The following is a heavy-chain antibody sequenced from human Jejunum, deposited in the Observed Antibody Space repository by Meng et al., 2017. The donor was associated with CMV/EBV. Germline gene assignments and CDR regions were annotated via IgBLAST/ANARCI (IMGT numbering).Heavy chain of an antibody. CDR3: ARGGYYDPYY. D-gene: IGHD3-22*01. CDR2: ISDGGNTI. CDR1: GFNFHNYA. V-gene: IGHV3-48*03. Sequence: CAASGFNFHNYAMNWVRQAPGKGLEWVSYISDGGNTIYYSDSVKGRFTISRDNAKNSLYLQMNSLRVEDSAIYYCARGGYYDPYYWGQGTLVTVSS. J-gene: IGHJ4*02.